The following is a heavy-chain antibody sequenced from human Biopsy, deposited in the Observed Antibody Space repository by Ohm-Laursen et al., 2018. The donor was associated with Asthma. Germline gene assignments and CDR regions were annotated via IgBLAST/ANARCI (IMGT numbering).Heavy chain of an antibody. CDR3: ARSYDTDSYPVLVLDY. D-gene: IGHD3-22*01. J-gene: IGHJ4*02. Sequence: SVKVSCKTSGGSFSNFAFSWVRQAPGHGLEWMGTILTKFDITSYAEKFQGRVTITADKSTSTTYMELSRLRSEDTAVYYCARSYDTDSYPVLVLDYWGQGTLVTVSS. CDR1: GGSFSNFA. CDR2: ILTKFDIT. V-gene: IGHV1-69*04.